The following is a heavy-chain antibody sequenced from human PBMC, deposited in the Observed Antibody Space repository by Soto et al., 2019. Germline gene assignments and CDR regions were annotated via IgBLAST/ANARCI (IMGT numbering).Heavy chain of an antibody. CDR1: GFTFSDYW. D-gene: IGHD3-10*01. CDR3: ASSMGRGGDDY. V-gene: IGHV3-7*05. CDR2: IKTDGSEK. Sequence: EVQLVESGGGLVQPGGSLRLSCAASGFTFSDYWMSWVRQAPGKGLECVANIKTDGSEKYYVDPVKGRFTISRDNAKNSLYLQMNSLRAEDTAVNYCASSMGRGGDDYWGQGTLVGGSS. J-gene: IGHJ4*02.